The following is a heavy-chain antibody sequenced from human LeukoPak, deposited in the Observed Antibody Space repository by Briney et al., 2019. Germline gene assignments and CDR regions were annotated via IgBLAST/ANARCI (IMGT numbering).Heavy chain of an antibody. V-gene: IGHV4-39*01. CDR2: IYYTGTT. J-gene: IGHJ4*02. CDR3: ARQGRRMGYDFWSGYRHFDY. D-gene: IGHD3-3*01. CDR1: GGSISSSSSY. Sequence: SETLSLTCTVSGGSISSSSSYWGWIRQPPGNGLEWIGSIYYTGTTYYKASLKSRVTISVDTSKNQFSLKVTSVTAADTAVYYCARQGRRMGYDFWSGYRHFDYWGQGTLVTVSS.